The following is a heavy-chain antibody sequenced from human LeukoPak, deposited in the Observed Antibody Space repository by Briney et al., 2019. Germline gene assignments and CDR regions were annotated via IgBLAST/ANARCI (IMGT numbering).Heavy chain of an antibody. CDR1: GGSISSYY. V-gene: IGHV3-21*01. CDR2: ISSSSSYI. CDR3: ARGRANVAAADNWFDP. D-gene: IGHD6-13*01. J-gene: IGHJ5*02. Sequence: ETLSLTCTVSGGSISSYYWSWIRQPPGKGLEWVSSISSSSSYIYYADSVKGRFAISRGNAKNSLYLQMNSLRAEDTAVYYCARGRANVAAADNWFDPWGQGTLVTVSS.